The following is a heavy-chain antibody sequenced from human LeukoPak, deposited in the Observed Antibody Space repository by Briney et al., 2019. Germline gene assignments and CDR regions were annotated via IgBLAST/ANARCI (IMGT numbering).Heavy chain of an antibody. D-gene: IGHD2-15*01. CDR2: IYYSGST. CDR3: ARHTSDCSGCSCYEPNWFDP. V-gene: IGHV4-59*08. CDR1: GGSISSYY. J-gene: IGHJ5*02. Sequence: SETLSLTCTASGGSISSYYWSWIRQPPGKGLEWIGYIYYSGSTNYNPSLKSRVTISVDTSKNQLSLKLSSVTAADTAVYYCARHTSDCSGCSCYEPNWFDPWGQGTLVTVSS.